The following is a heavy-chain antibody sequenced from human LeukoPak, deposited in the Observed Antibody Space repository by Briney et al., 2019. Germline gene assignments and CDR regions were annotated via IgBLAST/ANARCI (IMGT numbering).Heavy chain of an antibody. V-gene: IGHV4-4*07. Sequence: SETLSLTCTVSGGSISGYYWSWIRQPAGKGLEWIGRIYTCGSTHYNPSLKSRLTMSLDTSKNQFSLKLNSVTAADPAVYYCAGDAVFIRFGGVIWFDPWGQGTLVTVSS. CDR3: AGDAVFIRFGGVIWFDP. D-gene: IGHD3-16*01. CDR2: IYTCGST. J-gene: IGHJ5*02. CDR1: GGSISGYY.